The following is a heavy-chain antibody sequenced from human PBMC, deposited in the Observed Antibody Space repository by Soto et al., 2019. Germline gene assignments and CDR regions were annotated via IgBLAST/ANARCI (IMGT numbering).Heavy chain of an antibody. CDR1: GYTLAELS. V-gene: IGHV1-24*01. CDR3: AAGWLRFLEWFPQPYYGMDV. Sequence: ASVKVSCKVSGYTLAELSMHWVRQAPGKGLEWMGGFDPEDGETIYAQKFQGRVTMTKGTSTDTAYMELSSLRSEDTAVYYCAAGWLRFLEWFPQPYYGMDVWGQGTTVTVSS. D-gene: IGHD3-3*01. CDR2: FDPEDGET. J-gene: IGHJ6*02.